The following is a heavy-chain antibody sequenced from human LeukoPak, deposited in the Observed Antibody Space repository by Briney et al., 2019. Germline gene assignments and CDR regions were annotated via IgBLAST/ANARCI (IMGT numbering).Heavy chain of an antibody. CDR1: GGSISSSSYY. Sequence: SETLSLTCTVSGGSISSSSYYWGWIRQPPGKGLEWIGSIYYSGSTYYNPSLKSRVTISVDTSKNQFSLKLSSVTAADTAVYYSASAPLTSFDYWGKGTPVTVSS. CDR2: IYYSGST. CDR3: ASAPLTSFDY. V-gene: IGHV4-39*01. D-gene: IGHD4/OR15-4a*01. J-gene: IGHJ4*02.